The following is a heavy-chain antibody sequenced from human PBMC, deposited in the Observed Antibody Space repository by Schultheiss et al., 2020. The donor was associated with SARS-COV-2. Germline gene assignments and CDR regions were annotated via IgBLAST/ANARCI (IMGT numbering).Heavy chain of an antibody. CDR1: GFTFTNYW. CDR2: IKADGSEI. V-gene: IGHV3-7*02. CDR3: ARGRGDYGYHGMDV. Sequence: GGSLRLSCAASGFTFTNYWMTWVRQAPGKGLERVANIKADGSEIHYVDSVKGRFTISRDNVKNSLYLQMNNLRPEDTAVYYCARGRGDYGYHGMDVWGQGTTVTVSS. J-gene: IGHJ6*02. D-gene: IGHD4/OR15-4a*01.